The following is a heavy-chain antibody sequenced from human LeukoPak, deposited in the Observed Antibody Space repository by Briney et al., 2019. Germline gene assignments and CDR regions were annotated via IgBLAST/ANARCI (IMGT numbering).Heavy chain of an antibody. CDR2: IKQDGSEK. D-gene: IGHD4-17*01. Sequence: GGSLRLSCAASGFTFSSYWMSWVRQAPGKGLEWVANIKQDGSEKYYVDSVKGRFTISRDNSKNTLYLQMNSLRAEDTAVYYCANYGEIFDYWGQGTLVTVSS. CDR3: ANYGEIFDY. CDR1: GFTFSSYW. V-gene: IGHV3-7*05. J-gene: IGHJ4*02.